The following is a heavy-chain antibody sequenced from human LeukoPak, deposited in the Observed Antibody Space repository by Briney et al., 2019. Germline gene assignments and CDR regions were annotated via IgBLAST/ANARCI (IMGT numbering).Heavy chain of an antibody. CDR1: GFTFDDYA. CDR3: AKAQASYYYDSSGYYTLFDY. CDR2: ISWNSGSI. D-gene: IGHD3-22*01. V-gene: IGHV3-9*01. Sequence: PGRSLRLSCAASGFTFDDYAMHWVRQAPGKGLEWVSGISWNSGSIGYADSVKGRFTISRDNAKNSLYLQMNSLRAEDTALYYCAKAQASYYYDSSGYYTLFDYWGQGTLVTVSS. J-gene: IGHJ4*02.